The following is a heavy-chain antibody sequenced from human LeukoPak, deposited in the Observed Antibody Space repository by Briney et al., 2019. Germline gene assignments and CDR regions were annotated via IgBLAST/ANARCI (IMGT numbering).Heavy chain of an antibody. CDR3: AKDIGLRYSYGLYYFDY. CDR2: ISGNSGSI. V-gene: IGHV3-9*01. J-gene: IGHJ4*02. CDR1: GFIFDDYA. D-gene: IGHD5-18*01. Sequence: PGGSLRLSCAASGFIFDDYAMHWVRHAPGKGLEWVSGISGNSGSIGYADSVKGRFTISRDNAKSSLYLQMNSLRAEDTALYYCAKDIGLRYSYGLYYFDYWGQGTLVTVSS.